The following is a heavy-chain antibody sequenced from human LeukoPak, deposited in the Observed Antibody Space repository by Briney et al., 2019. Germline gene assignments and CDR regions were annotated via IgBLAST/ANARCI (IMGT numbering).Heavy chain of an antibody. CDR2: ISAYNGNT. V-gene: IGHV1-18*04. CDR1: GYTFTGYY. CDR3: ARSLSTYYYDSSGYFNYYYMDV. Sequence: ASVKVSCKASGYTFTGYYMHWVRQAPGQGLEWMGWISAYNGNTNYAQKLQGRVTMTTDTSTSTAYMELRSLRSDDTAVYYCARSLSTYYYDSSGYFNYYYMDVWGKGTTVSVSS. J-gene: IGHJ6*03. D-gene: IGHD3-22*01.